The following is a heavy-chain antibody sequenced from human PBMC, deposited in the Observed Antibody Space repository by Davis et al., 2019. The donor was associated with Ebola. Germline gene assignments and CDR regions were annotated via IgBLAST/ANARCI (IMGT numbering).Heavy chain of an antibody. J-gene: IGHJ4*02. CDR1: GGSVSSGTNY. CDR2: IYHSGSP. D-gene: IGHD6-6*01. CDR3: ARSSSSWEYYVDY. V-gene: IGHV4-61*03. Sequence: MPSETLSLTCTVSGGSVSSGTNYWSWIRQPPGKGLEWIGYIYHSGSPIYNPSLKIRVTISVDTSKNHFSLKLSSVTAADTAMYYCARSSSSWEYYVDYWGQGTLVTVSS.